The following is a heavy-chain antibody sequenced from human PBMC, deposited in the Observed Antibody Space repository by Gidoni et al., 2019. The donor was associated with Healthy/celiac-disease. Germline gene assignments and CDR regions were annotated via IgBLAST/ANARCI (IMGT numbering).Heavy chain of an antibody. CDR2: ISAYNGNT. CDR1: GYTFTIYG. J-gene: IGHJ4*02. V-gene: IGHV1-18*01. Sequence: QVQLVQSGAEVQKPGPSVQVSCNASGYTFTIYGISWVRQAPGQGLEWMGWISAYNGNTNYAQKIQGRVTMTTDTSTSTAYMELRSLRSDDTAVYYCARDRDILTGYSYYFDYWGQGTLVTVSS. CDR3: ARDRDILTGYSYYFDY. D-gene: IGHD3-9*01.